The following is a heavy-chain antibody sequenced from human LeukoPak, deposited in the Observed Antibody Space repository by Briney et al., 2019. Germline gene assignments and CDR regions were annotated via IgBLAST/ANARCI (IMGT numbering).Heavy chain of an antibody. Sequence: ASVKVSCKASGYTFTSYGINWVRQAPGQGLEWMGWIRVYNGNTNYAQKLQGRVTMTTDTSTSTAYMELRSLRSDDTAVYYCARVVGATTRWFDPWGQGTLVTVSS. CDR1: GYTFTSYG. J-gene: IGHJ5*02. CDR3: ARVVGATTRWFDP. D-gene: IGHD1-26*01. V-gene: IGHV1-18*01. CDR2: IRVYNGNT.